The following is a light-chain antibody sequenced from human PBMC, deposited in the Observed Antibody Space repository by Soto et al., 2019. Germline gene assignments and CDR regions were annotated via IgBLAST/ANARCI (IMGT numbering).Light chain of an antibody. J-gene: IGKJ2*01. Sequence: IVMTQSPATLSVSPGERATLSCRAGQSVSSNLAWYQQKPGQAPTLLIYGASARATGIPVRFSGSRSGTEFTLTISSLQSEDFAVYYCQHHNNWPFTFGQGTKLEIK. CDR3: QHHNNWPFT. CDR2: GAS. V-gene: IGKV3-15*01. CDR1: QSVSSN.